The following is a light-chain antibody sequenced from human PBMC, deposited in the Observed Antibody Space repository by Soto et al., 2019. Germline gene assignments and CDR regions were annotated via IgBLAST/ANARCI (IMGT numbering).Light chain of an antibody. CDR3: QQYGSSPRT. CDR2: AAS. CDR1: QSVSSN. J-gene: IGKJ1*01. Sequence: EIGITKSPATLSVSPGERATLSCRASQSVSSNLAWYQQKPGQAPRLLIYAASSRATGIPDRFSGSGSGTDFSLTISRLEAEDFAVYYCQQYGSSPRTFGQGTKVDIK. V-gene: IGKV3-20*01.